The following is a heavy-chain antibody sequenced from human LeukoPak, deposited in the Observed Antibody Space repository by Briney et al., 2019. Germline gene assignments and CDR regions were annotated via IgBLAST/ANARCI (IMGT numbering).Heavy chain of an antibody. D-gene: IGHD3-10*01. CDR1: GYTFTSYG. CDR3: ARETVWFGELGGAFDI. V-gene: IGHV1-18*01. CDR2: ISAYNGNT. Sequence: ASVKVSCKASGYTFTSYGISWVRQAPGQGLEWMGWISAYNGNTNYAQKLQGRVTMTTDTSTSTAYMELRSLRSDDTAVYYCARETVWFGELGGAFDIWGQGTMDTVSS. J-gene: IGHJ3*02.